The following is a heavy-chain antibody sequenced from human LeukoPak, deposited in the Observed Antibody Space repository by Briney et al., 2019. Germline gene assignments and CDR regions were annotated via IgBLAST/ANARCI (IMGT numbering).Heavy chain of an antibody. CDR1: GFTFSDHY. CDR2: TRDKPNSYTT. J-gene: IGHJ6*03. Sequence: VQPGGSLRLSCAASGFTFSDHYMDWVRQAPGKGLEWVGRTRDKPNSYTTEYAASVKGRFTISRDDSKNSLYLQMNSLKTEDTAVYYCARVTVTTSSYYYYTDVWGKGTTVTVSS. CDR3: ARVTVTTSSYYYYTDV. V-gene: IGHV3-72*01. D-gene: IGHD4-17*01.